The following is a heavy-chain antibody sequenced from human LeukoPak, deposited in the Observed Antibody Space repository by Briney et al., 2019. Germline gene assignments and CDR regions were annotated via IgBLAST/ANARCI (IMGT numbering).Heavy chain of an antibody. CDR3: ARDHSGEGLLYNWFDP. CDR1: GDSVSSNSAA. CDR2: TYYRSKWYN. V-gene: IGHV6-1*01. Sequence: SQTLSLTCAISGDSVSSNSAALNWIRQSPSRGLEWLARTYYRSKWYNDYAVSVKSRITINPDTSKNQFSLQLNSVTPEDTAVYYCARDHSGEGLLYNWFDPWGQGTLVTVSS. J-gene: IGHJ5*02. D-gene: IGHD1-26*01.